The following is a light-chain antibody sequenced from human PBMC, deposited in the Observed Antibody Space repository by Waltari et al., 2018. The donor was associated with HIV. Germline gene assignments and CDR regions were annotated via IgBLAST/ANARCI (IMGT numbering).Light chain of an antibody. CDR3: AAWADSLNGPV. V-gene: IGLV1-44*01. CDR1: NSNTATNT. Sequence: QSVLIQPPSASGPPGQRVCISSPGLNSNTATNTVHSYQYIPGTAPNLLIYNNNQRPSGVPDRFSGSKSGTSASLAISGLQSEDEADYFCAAWADSLNGPVFGGGTKLTVL. J-gene: IGLJ3*02. CDR2: NNN.